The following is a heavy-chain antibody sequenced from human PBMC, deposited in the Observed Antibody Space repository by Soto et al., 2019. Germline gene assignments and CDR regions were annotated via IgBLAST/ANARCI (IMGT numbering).Heavy chain of an antibody. J-gene: IGHJ4*02. D-gene: IGHD2-8*01. V-gene: IGHV4-39*01. Sequence: SETLSLTCTVSGGSVSNSNYYWGWIRQSPGKGLEWIGSVYYRGRSYSKSSVKSRVTISVDTSKNQFSLNLNSVAASDTAVYFCVSQRTSVLTQAYFDYWGPGALVTVSS. CDR2: VYYRGRS. CDR1: GGSVSNSNYY. CDR3: VSQRTSVLTQAYFDY.